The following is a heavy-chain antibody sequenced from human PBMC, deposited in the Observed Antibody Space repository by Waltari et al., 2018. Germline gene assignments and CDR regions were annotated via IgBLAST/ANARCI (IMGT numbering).Heavy chain of an antibody. CDR3: ATDLTDVRGYVFDV. CDR2: IIPIFATS. D-gene: IGHD2-8*02. CDR1: GGTFGRNG. V-gene: IGHV1-69*14. Sequence: VQLVQSEAEVKKPGSPVKVSCKAVGGTFGRNGINWVRQAPGQGLEWMGGIIPIFATSNYAQKFRGRVTITADKSTSTAYMEMSSLTSEDTAVYYCATDLTDVRGYVFDVWGQGTVVTVSS. J-gene: IGHJ3*01.